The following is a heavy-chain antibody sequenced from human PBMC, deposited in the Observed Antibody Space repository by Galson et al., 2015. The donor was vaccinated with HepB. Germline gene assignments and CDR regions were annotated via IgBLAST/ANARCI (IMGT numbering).Heavy chain of an antibody. Sequence: SVKVSCKASGYTFTGYFMHWVRQAPGQGLEWMGRINPNSGGTNYAQKFQGRVTMTRDKSISTAYMELSRLRSDDTAVYYCAITPSGVAATGGDYWGQGTLVTVSS. D-gene: IGHD2-15*01. CDR1: GYTFTGYF. CDR3: AITPSGVAATGGDY. CDR2: INPNSGGT. V-gene: IGHV1-2*06. J-gene: IGHJ4*02.